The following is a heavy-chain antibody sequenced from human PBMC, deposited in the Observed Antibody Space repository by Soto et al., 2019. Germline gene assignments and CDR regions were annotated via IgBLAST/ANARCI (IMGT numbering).Heavy chain of an antibody. D-gene: IGHD3-22*01. V-gene: IGHV3-23*01. J-gene: IGHJ4*02. Sequence: GGSLRLSCTASGFTFSNYAMSWVRQAPGKGLEWVSSITGSGDYTYYADSVKGRFTISRDNSKNTLYLQMNSLRAEDTAVYYCAKARYYDSTGYLYYFDYWGQGTLVTVSS. CDR2: ITGSGDYT. CDR1: GFTFSNYA. CDR3: AKARYYDSTGYLYYFDY.